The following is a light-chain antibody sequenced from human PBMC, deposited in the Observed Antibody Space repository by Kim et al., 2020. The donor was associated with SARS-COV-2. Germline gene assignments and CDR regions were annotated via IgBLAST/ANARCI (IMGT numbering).Light chain of an antibody. Sequence: EIVLTQSPGTLSLSPGERATLSCRASQSVTSSYFAWYQQKPGQTPRLLIYGASSRATGIPDRFSGNGSGTDFTLTISRLEPEDFAVYYCQQYAFSPWTFGQGTKVDIK. J-gene: IGKJ1*01. CDR2: GAS. CDR1: QSVTSSY. CDR3: QQYAFSPWT. V-gene: IGKV3-20*01.